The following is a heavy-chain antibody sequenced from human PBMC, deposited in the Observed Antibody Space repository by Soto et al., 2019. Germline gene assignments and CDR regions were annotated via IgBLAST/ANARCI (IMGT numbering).Heavy chain of an antibody. D-gene: IGHD6-19*01. Sequence: SVKVSCKASGGTFSSYTISWVLQAPGQGLEWMGRIIPILGIANYAQKFQGRVTITADKSTSTAYMELSSLRSEDTAVYYCARVIAVAHYYYYYMDVWGKGTTVTVSS. CDR2: IIPILGIA. CDR3: ARVIAVAHYYYYYMDV. J-gene: IGHJ6*03. CDR1: GGTFSSYT. V-gene: IGHV1-69*02.